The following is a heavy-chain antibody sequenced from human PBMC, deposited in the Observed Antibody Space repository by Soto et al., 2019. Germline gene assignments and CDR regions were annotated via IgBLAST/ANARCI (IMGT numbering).Heavy chain of an antibody. Sequence: QVQLQESGPGLVKPSETLSLTCTVSGGSISSYYWSWIRQPPGKGLEWIGYIYYSGSTNYNPSLKGRVTIRVDTCRNQFSLKLSSVTAADTAVYYCARAPIYYGSGCYSVYGMDVWGQGTTVTVSS. J-gene: IGHJ6*02. CDR3: ARAPIYYGSGCYSVYGMDV. V-gene: IGHV4-59*01. CDR2: IYYSGST. D-gene: IGHD3-10*01. CDR1: GGSISSYY.